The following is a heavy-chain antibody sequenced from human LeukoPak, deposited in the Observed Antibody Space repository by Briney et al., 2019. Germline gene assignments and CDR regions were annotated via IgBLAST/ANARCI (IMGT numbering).Heavy chain of an antibody. CDR3: ARDGSAYSLEY. J-gene: IGHJ4*02. Sequence: GGSLRLSCAASGFTVSSNFMSWVRQAPGKGLEWVSVIYSGGSTYYADSVRGRFTISTDNSMNTLYLQMNSLRPEDTAVYYCARDGSAYSLEYWGQGTLVTVSS. CDR1: GFTVSSNF. D-gene: IGHD3-3*01. V-gene: IGHV3-66*02. CDR2: IYSGGST.